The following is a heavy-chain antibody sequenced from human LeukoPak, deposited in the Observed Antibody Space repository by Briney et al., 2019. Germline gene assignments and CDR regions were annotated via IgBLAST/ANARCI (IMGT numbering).Heavy chain of an antibody. CDR3: ARASGYYYYYMDV. D-gene: IGHD1-26*01. Sequence: GGSLRLSCAASGFIFSDYYMTWIRQAPGKGLEWLSYISGSGNIIYYADSVKGRFTISRDNAKNSLYLQMNSLRAEDTAVYYCARASGYYYYYMDVWGKGTTVTISS. CDR2: ISGSGNII. J-gene: IGHJ6*03. V-gene: IGHV3-11*01. CDR1: GFIFSDYY.